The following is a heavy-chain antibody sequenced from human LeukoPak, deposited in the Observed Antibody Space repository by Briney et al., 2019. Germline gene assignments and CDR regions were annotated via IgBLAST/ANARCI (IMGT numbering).Heavy chain of an antibody. CDR3: ATAVRLWFGEQLFDY. V-gene: IGHV1-24*01. CDR2: FDLEDGET. CDR1: AYTLTELS. J-gene: IGHJ4*02. D-gene: IGHD3-10*01. Sequence: ASVTVSFTVSAYTLTELSMHWVRQAPGKGLEWMGGFDLEDGETIYSQKFQGRVTMTEDTFTNTAYMELSSLRSEDTAVYYCATAVRLWFGEQLFDYWGQGTLVTVSS.